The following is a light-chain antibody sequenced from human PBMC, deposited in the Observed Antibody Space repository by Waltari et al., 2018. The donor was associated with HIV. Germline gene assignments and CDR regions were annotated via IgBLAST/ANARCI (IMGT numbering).Light chain of an antibody. Sequence: EIVMTQSPVTLSVSPGERATLSCRASQNVTSNLAWYQQKPGQAPRLLSYGASTRATDIPARFSGSGSGTDFTLTINSLQSEDFAVFYCQQYNNWPPITVGQGTRLEIK. CDR2: GAS. CDR3: QQYNNWPPIT. J-gene: IGKJ5*01. V-gene: IGKV3-15*01. CDR1: QNVTSN.